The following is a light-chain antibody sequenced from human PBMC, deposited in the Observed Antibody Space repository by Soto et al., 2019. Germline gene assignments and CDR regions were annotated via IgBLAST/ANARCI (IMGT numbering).Light chain of an antibody. CDR1: QSISGNY. Sequence: EIVLTQSPGTLSLSPGEKATLSCRASQSISGNYSAWFQQKPGQAPRLLIYGASSRASGIPDRFSGSGSGTDFTLTISRLAPEDFAVYYCQQYGFSLRTFGQGSKVEI. V-gene: IGKV3-20*01. CDR2: GAS. CDR3: QQYGFSLRT. J-gene: IGKJ1*01.